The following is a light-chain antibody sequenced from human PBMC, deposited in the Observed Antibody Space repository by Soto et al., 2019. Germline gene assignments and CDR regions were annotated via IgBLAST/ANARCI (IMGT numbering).Light chain of an antibody. V-gene: IGKV3-11*01. Sequence: EIVLTQSPATLSLSPGERATLSCRASQSVSSYLAWYQQKPGQAPRLLIYDASNRATGIPARFSGSGSGTDFTLTISSLEPEHFAVYYCHQRSNWPPGFTFGGGTKVDIK. CDR2: DAS. CDR3: HQRSNWPPGFT. CDR1: QSVSSY. J-gene: IGKJ4*01.